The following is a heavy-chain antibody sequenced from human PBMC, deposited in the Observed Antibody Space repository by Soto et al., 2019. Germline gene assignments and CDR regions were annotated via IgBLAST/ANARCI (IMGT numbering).Heavy chain of an antibody. D-gene: IGHD5-12*01. Sequence: QVQLVQSGAEVKKPGSSVKVSCTASGDIFSGYSISWVRQAPGQGLEWMGGIIPLFGSTNYAPKFQGRVTSTADRSTNTGYMELSSLKSEDTAVYYCARDLGTGYDSGDYWGQGTLVTVSS. V-gene: IGHV1-69*12. CDR3: ARDLGTGYDSGDY. CDR1: GDIFSGYS. J-gene: IGHJ4*02. CDR2: IIPLFGST.